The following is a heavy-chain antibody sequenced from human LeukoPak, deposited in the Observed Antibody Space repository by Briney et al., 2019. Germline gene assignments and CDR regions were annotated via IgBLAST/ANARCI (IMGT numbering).Heavy chain of an antibody. CDR2: IFHTGST. CDR3: AKGDNYHGTVSLRIVS. CDR1: SDSMTIHYY. Sequence: SETLSLTCAVSSDSMTIHYYWGWVRQSPGKGLEWIGNIFHTGSTYYSPSLKSRLTISLDTSQNQFSLNLSSVTAADTAVYYCAKGDNYHGTVSLRIVSWGQGTLVTVSS. V-gene: IGHV4-38-2*01. D-gene: IGHD1-1*01. J-gene: IGHJ5*02.